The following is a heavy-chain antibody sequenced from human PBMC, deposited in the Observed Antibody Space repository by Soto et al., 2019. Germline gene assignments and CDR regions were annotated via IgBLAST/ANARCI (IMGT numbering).Heavy chain of an antibody. J-gene: IGHJ3*02. CDR3: ARDRGGYCSGGSCPGAFDI. CDR2: ISYDGSNK. CDR1: GFTFSSYA. D-gene: IGHD2-15*01. Sequence: QVQLVESGGGVVQPGRSLRLSCAASGFTFSSYAMHWVRQAPGKGLEWVAVISYDGSNKYYADSVKGRFTISRDNSKNAVYLQMNSLRAEDTAVDYCARDRGGYCSGGSCPGAFDIWGQGTMVTVSS. V-gene: IGHV3-30-3*01.